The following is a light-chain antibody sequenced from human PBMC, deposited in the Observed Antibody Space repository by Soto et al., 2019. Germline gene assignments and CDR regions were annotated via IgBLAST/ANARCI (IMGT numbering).Light chain of an antibody. Sequence: EIVLTQSPCTLSLSPLEGSTLSCRSSQYIATSYLAWYQQRRGQSPRLLIYGASSRATGIPDRFSGSGSGTDFTLTISRLEPEDFAVYYCQQYGGSPYTFGQGTKVDIK. J-gene: IGKJ2*01. V-gene: IGKV3-20*01. CDR1: QYIATSY. CDR2: GAS. CDR3: QQYGGSPYT.